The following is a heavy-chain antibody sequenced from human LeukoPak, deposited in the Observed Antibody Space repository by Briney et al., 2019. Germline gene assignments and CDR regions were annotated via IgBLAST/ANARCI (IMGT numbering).Heavy chain of an antibody. V-gene: IGHV3-43D*03. J-gene: IGHJ4*02. CDR3: AKVTDSSGYGWCDY. D-gene: IGHD3-22*01. CDR2: IDWDGGTT. CDR1: GFTFDDYA. Sequence: PGGSLRLSCAASGFTFDDYAMYWVRQAPGKGLEWVSFIDWDGGTTYYADSAKGRFTISRDNSKNSLYLQMNSLRAEDTALYYCAKVTDSSGYGWCDYWGQGTLVTVSS.